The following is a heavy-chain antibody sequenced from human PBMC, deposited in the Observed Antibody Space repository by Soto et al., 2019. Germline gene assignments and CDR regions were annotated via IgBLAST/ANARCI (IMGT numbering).Heavy chain of an antibody. CDR2: IKSKTDGGTT. CDR1: GFTFSNAW. J-gene: IGHJ4*02. V-gene: IGHV3-15*01. Sequence: GGSLRLSCAASGFTFSNAWMSWVRQAPGKGLEWVGRIKSKTDGGTTDYAAPVKGRFTISRDDSKNTLYLQMNSLKTEDTAVYYCTTDPYYDYVWGSYRYDYWGQGTLVTVSS. CDR3: TTDPYYDYVWGSYRYDY. D-gene: IGHD3-16*02.